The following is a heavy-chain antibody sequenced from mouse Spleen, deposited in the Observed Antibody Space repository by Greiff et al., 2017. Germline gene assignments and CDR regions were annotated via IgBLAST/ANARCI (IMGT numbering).Heavy chain of an antibody. D-gene: IGHD1-1*01. Sequence: EVKLVESGGGLVQPGGSLTLSCAASGFTFSDYYMYWVRQTPEKRLEWVGYISNGGGSTYYPDTVKGRFTISRDNAKNTLYLQMSRLKSEDTAMYYCARGSRNGNYFDYWGQGTTLTVSS. CDR1: GFTFSDYY. CDR3: ARGSRNGNYFDY. J-gene: IGHJ2*01. CDR2: ISNGGGST. V-gene: IGHV5-12*01.